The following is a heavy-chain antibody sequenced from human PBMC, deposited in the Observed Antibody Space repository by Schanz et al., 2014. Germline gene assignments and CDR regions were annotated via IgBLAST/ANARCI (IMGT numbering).Heavy chain of an antibody. CDR1: GYTFTSYY. V-gene: IGHV1-46*03. CDR2: INPSSGTT. CDR3: ARGGFFDSTSFDS. D-gene: IGHD2-2*01. Sequence: QVQLVQSGAEVKKPGASVRVSCKASGYTFTSYYIHWVRQAPGQGLEWMGIINPSSGTTRIAQNFQGRLTVTRDTSTSTVNMELSSLRSEDTAVYYCARGGFFDSTSFDSWGQGTLVTVSS. J-gene: IGHJ4*02.